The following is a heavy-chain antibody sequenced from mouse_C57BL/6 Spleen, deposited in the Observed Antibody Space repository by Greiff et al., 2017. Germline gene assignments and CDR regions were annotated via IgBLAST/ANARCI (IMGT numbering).Heavy chain of an antibody. CDR3: ARVGSNADY. Sequence: EVQGVESGGGLVKPGGSLKLSCAASGFTFSSYAMSWVRQTPEKRLEWVATISDGGSYTYYPDNVKGRFTISRDNAKNNLYLQMSHLKSEDTAMYYCARVGSNADYWGQGTTLTVSS. J-gene: IGHJ2*01. CDR2: ISDGGSYT. V-gene: IGHV5-4*01. CDR1: GFTFSSYA.